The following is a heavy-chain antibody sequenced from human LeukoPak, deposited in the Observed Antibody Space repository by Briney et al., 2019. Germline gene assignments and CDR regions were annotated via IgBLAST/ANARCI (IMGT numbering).Heavy chain of an antibody. V-gene: IGHV4-61*02. CDR3: ARAPTRSYYYMDV. CDR1: GGSISSGSYY. Sequence: TSQTLSLTCTVSGGSISSGSYYWSWIRQPAGKGLEWIGRIYTSGSANYNASLKSRVTISVDTSKNQFSLKLSSVTAADTAVYYCARAPTRSYYYMDVWGKGTTVTVSS. D-gene: IGHD6-6*01. J-gene: IGHJ6*03. CDR2: IYTSGSA.